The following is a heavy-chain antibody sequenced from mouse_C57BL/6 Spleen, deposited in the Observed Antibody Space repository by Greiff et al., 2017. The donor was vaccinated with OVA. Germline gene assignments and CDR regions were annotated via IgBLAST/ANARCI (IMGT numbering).Heavy chain of an antibody. CDR1: GYTFTSYW. D-gene: IGHD4-1*01. Sequence: VQLQQPGTELVKPGASVKLSCKASGYTFTSYWMHWVKQRPGQGLEWIGNISPSNGCTNYNEKFKSKATLTVDKSSSTAYMQLSSLTSDDSAVYYWARVEDWDDWYFDVWGTGTTVTVSS. CDR3: ARVEDWDDWYFDV. CDR2: ISPSNGCT. J-gene: IGHJ1*03. V-gene: IGHV1-53*01.